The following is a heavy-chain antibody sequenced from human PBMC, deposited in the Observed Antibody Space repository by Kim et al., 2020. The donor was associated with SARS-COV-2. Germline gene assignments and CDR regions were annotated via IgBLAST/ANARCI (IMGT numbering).Heavy chain of an antibody. CDR1: GGSFSGYY. J-gene: IGHJ4*02. CDR2: INHSGST. Sequence: SETLSLTCAVYGGSFSGYYWSWIRQPPGKGLEWIGEINHSGSTNYNPSLKSRVTISVDTSKNQFSLKLSSVTAADTAVYYCAREGPGYWGQGTLVTVSS. V-gene: IGHV4-34*01. CDR3: AREGPGY.